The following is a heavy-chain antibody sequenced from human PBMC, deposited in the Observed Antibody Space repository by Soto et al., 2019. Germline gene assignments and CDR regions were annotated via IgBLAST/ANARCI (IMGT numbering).Heavy chain of an antibody. CDR2: ISAYNGNT. CDR3: ARGHNPYDLWSGYFDY. D-gene: IGHD3-3*01. V-gene: IGHV1-18*01. CDR1: GYTFTSYG. J-gene: IGHJ4*02. Sequence: QVQLLQSGAEVKKPGASVKVSCKASGYTFTSYGISWVRQAPGQGLEPMGWISAYNGNTNYAQQLQGRVTMTTDTAKRTGYMELRSLRSDDTAVYYCARGHNPYDLWSGYFDYWGQGTLVTVSS.